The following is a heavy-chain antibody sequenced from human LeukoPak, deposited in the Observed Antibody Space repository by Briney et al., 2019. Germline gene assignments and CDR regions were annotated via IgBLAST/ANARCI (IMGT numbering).Heavy chain of an antibody. CDR1: GFTFSSNW. CDR2: INMDGTTT. J-gene: IGHJ4*02. Sequence: GGSLRLSCAASGFTFSSNWMHWVSQTPGKGLLWVSRINMDGTTTTYADSVKGRFTISRDNAKNTLYLQMNSLTVEDTAVYYCTRDQSLSGSGPHFGDWGQGTLVTVSS. D-gene: IGHD6-19*01. CDR3: TRDQSLSGSGPHFGD. V-gene: IGHV3-74*01.